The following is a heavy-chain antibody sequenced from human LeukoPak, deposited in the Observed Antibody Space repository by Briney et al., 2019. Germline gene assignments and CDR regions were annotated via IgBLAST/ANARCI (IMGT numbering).Heavy chain of an antibody. Sequence: PSETLSLTCTVSGGSISSINSNYCSWIRQPPGKGLEWIVYIYNSGSTNYNPSLKSRVTISVDTSKNQFSLKLSSVTAADTAVYYCARQAGGNSGPFDYWGQGTVVTVSS. J-gene: IGHJ4*02. CDR3: ARQAGGNSGPFDY. V-gene: IGHV4-59*08. CDR1: GGSISSINSNY. CDR2: IYNSGST. D-gene: IGHD4-23*01.